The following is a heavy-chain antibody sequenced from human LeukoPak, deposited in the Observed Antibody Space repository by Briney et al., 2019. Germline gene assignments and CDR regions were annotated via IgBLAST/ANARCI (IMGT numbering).Heavy chain of an antibody. CDR3: ASQLEVNAFDI. V-gene: IGHV1-69*01. Sequence: ASVKVSCKASGGTFSSYAISWVRQAPGQGLEWMGGIIPIFGTANYAQKFQGRVTITADESTSTAYMELSSLRSDDTAVYYCASQLEVNAFDIWGQGTMVTVSS. CDR1: GGTFSSYA. CDR2: IIPIFGTA. D-gene: IGHD1-1*01. J-gene: IGHJ3*02.